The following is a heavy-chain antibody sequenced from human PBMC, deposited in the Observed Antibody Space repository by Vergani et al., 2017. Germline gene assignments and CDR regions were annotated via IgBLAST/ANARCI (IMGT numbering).Heavy chain of an antibody. Sequence: QVQLQASGPGRVKPSQTLSLTCTMSGGSISAGYYFWSWIRQPAGKGLEWLGHISASGNASHSPSLKTRVSMPVDTSKNHFSLTVTSVTAADTAIYFCARRSGGYYSGGKVHPLRTAFDVWGHGTVVTVSS. CDR3: ARRSGGYYSGGKVHPLRTAFDV. CDR1: GGSISAGYYF. J-gene: IGHJ3*01. CDR2: ISASGNA. D-gene: IGHD2-15*01. V-gene: IGHV4-61*02.